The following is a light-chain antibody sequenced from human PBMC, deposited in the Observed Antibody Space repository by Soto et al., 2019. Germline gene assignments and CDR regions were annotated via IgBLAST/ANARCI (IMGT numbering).Light chain of an antibody. V-gene: IGLV2-14*01. Sequence: QSVLTQPASVSGSPGQSITISCTGTSGDIGGYNYVSWYQQHPGKAPKLLISEVTNRPSGVSNRFSGSKSGNTASLTISGLQAEDEADYYCSSYTTSSTRVFGPGTKVTVL. J-gene: IGLJ1*01. CDR1: SGDIGGYNY. CDR2: EVT. CDR3: SSYTTSSTRV.